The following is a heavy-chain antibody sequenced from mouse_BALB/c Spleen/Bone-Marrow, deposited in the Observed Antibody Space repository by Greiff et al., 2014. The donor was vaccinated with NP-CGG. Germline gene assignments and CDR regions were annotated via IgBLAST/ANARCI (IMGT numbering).Heavy chain of an antibody. CDR2: ISDGGSYT. Sequence: EVQLVESGGGLVKPGGSLKLSCAASGLTFSDYYMYWVRQTPEKRLEWVATISDGGSYTYYPDSVKGRFTISRDNAKNNLYLQLSSLKSEDTAMYYCARGPRDDDMDYWGQGTSVTVSS. CDR3: ARGPRDDDMDY. J-gene: IGHJ4*01. CDR1: GLTFSDYY. D-gene: IGHD2-3*01. V-gene: IGHV5-4*02.